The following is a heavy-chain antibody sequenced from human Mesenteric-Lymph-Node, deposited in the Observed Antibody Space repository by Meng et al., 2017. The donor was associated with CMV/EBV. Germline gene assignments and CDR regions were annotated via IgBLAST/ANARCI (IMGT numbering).Heavy chain of an antibody. D-gene: IGHD3-10*01. CDR3: ARDQAGTPMGWFDS. J-gene: IGHJ5*01. CDR1: GFTLGSYW. V-gene: IGHV3-7*01. CDR2: TNRDGSVQ. Sequence: GESLKISCAASGFTLGSYWMSWVRQAPGKGLEWVANTNRDGSVQYYLDSVKGRFTISRDSVKNSLYLQMNTLRAEDTAVYYCARDQAGTPMGWFDSWGQGTLVTVSS.